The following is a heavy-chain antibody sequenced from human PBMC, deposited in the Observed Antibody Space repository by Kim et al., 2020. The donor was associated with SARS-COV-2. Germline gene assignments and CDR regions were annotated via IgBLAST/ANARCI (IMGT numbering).Heavy chain of an antibody. V-gene: IGHV5-51*01. CDR2: IYPGDSDT. CDR1: GYNFATYW. Sequence: GESLKISCKGYGYNFATYWIAWVRQMPGKGLECMGIIYPGDSDTSYSPSFEGQVTISVDKSISTVYLQWTNLEASDTAMYYCARHGGSIMITAFDYWGQ. J-gene: IGHJ4*02. D-gene: IGHD3-16*01. CDR3: ARHGGSIMITAFDY.